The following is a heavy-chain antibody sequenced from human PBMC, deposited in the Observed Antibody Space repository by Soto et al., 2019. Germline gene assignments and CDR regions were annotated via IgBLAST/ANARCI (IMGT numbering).Heavy chain of an antibody. CDR2: IYYSGST. J-gene: IGHJ3*02. D-gene: IGHD3-10*01. V-gene: IGHV4-39*01. CDR1: GRSIRSRSYY. Sequence: SETLSLTCTVSGRSIRSRSYYWGWFRQPPGKGLEWIGSIYYSGSTYYNPSLKSRVTISVDTSKNQFSLKLSSVTAADTAVYYCAKGGSGSYSNAFDIWGQGTMVT. CDR3: AKGGSGSYSNAFDI.